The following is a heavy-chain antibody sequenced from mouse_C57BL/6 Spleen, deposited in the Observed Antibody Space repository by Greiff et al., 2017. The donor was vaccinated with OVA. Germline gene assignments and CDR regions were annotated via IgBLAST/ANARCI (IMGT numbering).Heavy chain of an antibody. CDR1: GYTFTSYW. J-gene: IGHJ2*01. D-gene: IGHD4-1*01. V-gene: IGHV1-50*01. CDR2: IDPSDSYT. Sequence: QVQLQQPGAELVKPGASVKLSCKASGYTFTSYWMQWVKQRPGQGLEWIGEIDPSDSYTNYNQKFKGKATLTVDTSSSTAYMQLSSLTSEDSAVYYCARSVLTGKDYFDYWGQGTTLTVSS. CDR3: ARSVLTGKDYFDY.